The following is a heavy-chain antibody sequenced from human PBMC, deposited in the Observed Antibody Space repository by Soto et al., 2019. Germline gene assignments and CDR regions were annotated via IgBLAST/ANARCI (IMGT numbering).Heavy chain of an antibody. J-gene: IGHJ5*02. D-gene: IGHD3-3*01. CDR3: ATSYDAGFDP. V-gene: IGHV1-18*04. Sequence: ASVKVSCKASGYSFSTYDISWLRQAPGQGPEWMGRISPKNGNTNYAQSFQDRVTMTADTSSSTAYMELRGLRSDDTANYYCATSYDAGFDPWGQGTLVTVSS. CDR2: ISPKNGNT. CDR1: GYSFSTYD.